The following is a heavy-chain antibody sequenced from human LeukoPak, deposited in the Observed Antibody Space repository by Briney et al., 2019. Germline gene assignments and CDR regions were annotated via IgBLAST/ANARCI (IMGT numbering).Heavy chain of an antibody. D-gene: IGHD2-21*02. Sequence: GGSLRLSCAASGFTVSSNYMSWVRQAPGKGLEWVSVIYSGGSTYYADSVKGRFTISRDNSKNTLYLQMNSLRAEDTAVHYCAKEPDVVVTATFDYWGQGTLVTVSS. J-gene: IGHJ4*02. V-gene: IGHV3-53*01. CDR2: IYSGGST. CDR1: GFTVSSNY. CDR3: AKEPDVVVTATFDY.